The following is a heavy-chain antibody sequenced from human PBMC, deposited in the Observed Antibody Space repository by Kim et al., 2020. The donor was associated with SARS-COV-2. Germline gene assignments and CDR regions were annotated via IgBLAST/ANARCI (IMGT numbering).Heavy chain of an antibody. Sequence: GGSLRLSCAASGFTFSSYAMHWVRQAPGRGLEWVAVISYDGSYKYYADSVKGRFTISRDNSKNTLYLQMNSLRAEDTAVYYCAKDKTTGGNYVDYWGQGTLVTVSS. J-gene: IGHJ4*02. V-gene: IGHV3-30*18. CDR1: GFTFSSYA. CDR3: AKDKTTGGNYVDY. CDR2: ISYDGSYK. D-gene: IGHD4-17*01.